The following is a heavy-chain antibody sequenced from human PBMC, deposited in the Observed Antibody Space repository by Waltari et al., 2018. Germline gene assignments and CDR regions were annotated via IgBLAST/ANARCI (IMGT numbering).Heavy chain of an antibody. J-gene: IGHJ5*02. CDR3: ARGGGNSGSYYVGWFDP. CDR1: GGSISSYY. D-gene: IGHD1-26*01. CDR2: IYTSGHT. Sequence: QVQLQESGPGLVKPSETLSLTCTVSGGSISSYYWSWIRQPAGKGLEWIGRIYTSGHTNYNPSLKSRVTISVDKSKNQFSLKLSSVTAADTAVYYCARGGGNSGSYYVGWFDPWGQGTLVTVSS. V-gene: IGHV4-4*07.